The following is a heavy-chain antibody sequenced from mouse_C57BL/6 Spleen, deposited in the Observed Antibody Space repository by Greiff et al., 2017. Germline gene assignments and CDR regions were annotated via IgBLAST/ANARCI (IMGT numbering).Heavy chain of an antibody. CDR1: GYTFTSYW. Sequence: QVQLQQPGAELVKPGASVKLSCKASGYTFTSYWMQWVKQRPGQGLEWIGEIDPSDSYTNYNQKFKGKATLTVDTSSSTAYMQRSSLTSEDSAVYYCARSAYYSNYVRAMDYWGQGTSVTVSS. CDR3: ARSAYYSNYVRAMDY. D-gene: IGHD2-5*01. J-gene: IGHJ4*01. V-gene: IGHV1-50*01. CDR2: IDPSDSYT.